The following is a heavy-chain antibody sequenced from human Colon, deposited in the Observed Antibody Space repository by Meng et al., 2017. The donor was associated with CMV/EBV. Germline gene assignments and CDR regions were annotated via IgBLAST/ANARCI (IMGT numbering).Heavy chain of an antibody. CDR3: AKDRAYCGSFSCSPNYFDG. Sequence: GESLKISCAASGFTFNRNSMSWVRQAPGKGLEWVSGINGVGDTTYYADSVKGRFTISRDNSKNTLYLRMIDLRPEDTAMYYSAKDRAYCGSFSCSPNYFDGWGQGNLVTVSS. D-gene: IGHD2-21*01. V-gene: IGHV3-23*01. CDR2: INGVGDTT. J-gene: IGHJ4*02. CDR1: GFTFNRNS.